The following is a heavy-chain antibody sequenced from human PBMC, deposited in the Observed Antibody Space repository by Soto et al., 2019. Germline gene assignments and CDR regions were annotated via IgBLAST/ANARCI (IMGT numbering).Heavy chain of an antibody. V-gene: IGHV5-51*01. Sequence: PGESLKISCKGSGYSFTSYWIGWVRQMPGKGLEWMGIIYPGDSDTRYSPSFQGQVTISADKSISTAYLQWSSLKASDTAMYYCARSIGYCSSTSCYGPLYYYYGMDVWGQGTTVTSP. CDR1: GYSFTSYW. CDR3: ARSIGYCSSTSCYGPLYYYYGMDV. D-gene: IGHD2-2*01. J-gene: IGHJ6*02. CDR2: IYPGDSDT.